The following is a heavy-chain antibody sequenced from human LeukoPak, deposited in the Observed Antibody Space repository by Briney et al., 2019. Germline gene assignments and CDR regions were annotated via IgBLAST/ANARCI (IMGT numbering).Heavy chain of an antibody. J-gene: IGHJ4*02. CDR1: GGSISTDY. CDR2: IHYSGHT. D-gene: IGHD1-26*01. V-gene: IGHV4-59*08. Sequence: SETLSLTCTVSGGSISTDYWSWIRQPPGKGLEYIAFIHYSGHTNHNPSLKSRVTISIDTSKNQLSLKLSSVTAADTAVYYCARLGKEVTYRAYYLDYWGQGTLVTVSS. CDR3: ARLGKEVTYRAYYLDY.